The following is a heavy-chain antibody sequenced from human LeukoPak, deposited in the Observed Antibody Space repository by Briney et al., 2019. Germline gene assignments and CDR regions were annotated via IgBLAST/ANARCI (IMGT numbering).Heavy chain of an antibody. CDR2: IYSGGST. D-gene: IGHD4-23*01. CDR1: GFTVSSNY. J-gene: IGHJ4*02. Sequence: GGSLRLSCAASGFTVSSNYMSWVRQAPGKGLEWVSVIYSGGSTYYADSVKGRFTISRDNSKNTLYLQMNSLRAEDTAVYYCARGPAVVTDDYGGQGPLVPVSS. CDR3: ARGPAVVTDDY. V-gene: IGHV3-66*01.